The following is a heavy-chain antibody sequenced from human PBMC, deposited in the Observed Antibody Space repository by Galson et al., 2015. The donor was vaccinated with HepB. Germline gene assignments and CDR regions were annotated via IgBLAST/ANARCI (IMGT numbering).Heavy chain of an antibody. V-gene: IGHV3-7*01. D-gene: IGHD1-7*01. Sequence: SLRLSCAASGFSFSDYWMHWVRQAPGKGLEWVANINQHGGEKYYVGSVKGRFTISRDNAKSSLYLQMNSLAVEDTAVYYCVRAVGRNSCKWGQGTLVTVSS. CDR1: GFSFSDYW. J-gene: IGHJ4*02. CDR2: INQHGGEK. CDR3: VRAVGRNSCK.